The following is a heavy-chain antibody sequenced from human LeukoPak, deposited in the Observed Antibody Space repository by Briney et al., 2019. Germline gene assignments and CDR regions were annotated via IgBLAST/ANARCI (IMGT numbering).Heavy chain of an antibody. CDR3: ARDQVLRHYFDY. Sequence: PSETLSLTCTVSGGSISSSSYYWGWIRQPPGKGLEWIGSIYYSGSTYYNPSLKSRVTISVDTSKNQFSLKLSSVTAADTAVYYCARDQVLRHYFDYWGQGTLVTVSS. CDR2: IYYSGST. J-gene: IGHJ4*02. CDR1: GGSISSSSYY. V-gene: IGHV4-39*07.